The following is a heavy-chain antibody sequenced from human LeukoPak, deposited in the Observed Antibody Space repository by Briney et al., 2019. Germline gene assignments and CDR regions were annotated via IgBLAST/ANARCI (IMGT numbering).Heavy chain of an antibody. CDR1: GFTFNNYG. D-gene: IGHD2-2*01. CDR2: ISYDGRNK. CDR3: AKGPLRGTAAAIDY. V-gene: IGHV3-30*18. J-gene: IGHJ4*02. Sequence: GGSLRLSCAASGFTFNNYGMHWVRQVPGKGLEWVAVISYDGRNKHYPDSVKGRFTISRDISTDTLWLQMDSLRTEDTAVYYCAKGPLRGTAAAIDYWGQGTLVTVSS.